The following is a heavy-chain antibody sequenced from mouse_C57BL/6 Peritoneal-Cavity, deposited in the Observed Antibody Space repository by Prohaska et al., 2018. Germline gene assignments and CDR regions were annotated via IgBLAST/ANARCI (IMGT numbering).Heavy chain of an antibody. CDR1: FTFTSYW. CDR3: ARDYYADY. Sequence: FTFTSYWITWVKQRPGQGLEWIGDIYPGSGSTNYNEKFKSKATLTVDTSSSTAYMQLSSLTSEYSAVYYCARDYYADYWGQGTTLTVSS. CDR2: IYPGSGST. V-gene: IGHV1-55*01. J-gene: IGHJ2*01.